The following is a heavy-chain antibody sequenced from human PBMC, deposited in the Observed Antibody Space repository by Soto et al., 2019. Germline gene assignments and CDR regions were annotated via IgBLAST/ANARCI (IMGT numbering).Heavy chain of an antibody. D-gene: IGHD2-15*01. Sequence: EVQLLESGGGLVQPGGSLRLSCAASGFTFSSYAMSWVRQAPGKGLEWVSAISGSGGSTYYADSVKGRFTISRDNSKNTLYLQMTSLRDEATAVYYGAKGSPDSSPYFDYWGQGTLVTVSS. CDR1: GFTFSSYA. V-gene: IGHV3-23*01. CDR3: AKGSPDSSPYFDY. CDR2: ISGSGGST. J-gene: IGHJ4*02.